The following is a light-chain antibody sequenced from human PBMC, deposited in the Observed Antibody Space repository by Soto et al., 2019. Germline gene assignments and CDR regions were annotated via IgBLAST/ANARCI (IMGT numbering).Light chain of an antibody. V-gene: IGKV1-5*03. CDR1: QSFGRW. CDR3: QEYKTGPGYN. Sequence: DIQMTQPASTLSASVGDRVTITCRASQSFGRWLAWYQQKPGKAPELLIYKTSTLERGVPSRFSGSGSGTEFTLTISSLQPDDFATYYCQEYKTGPGYNFGQGTRLEIK. CDR2: KTS. J-gene: IGKJ2*01.